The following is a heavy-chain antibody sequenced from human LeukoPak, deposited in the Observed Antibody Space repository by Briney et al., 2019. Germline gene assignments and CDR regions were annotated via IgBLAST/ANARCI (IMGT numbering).Heavy chain of an antibody. V-gene: IGHV3-23*01. Sequence: GGSLRLSCAASGFTFSSYAMSWVRQAPGKGLEWVSAISNSGGSTYYADSVKGRFTISRDNSKNTLYLQMNSLRAEDTAVYYCAKVPFDYYGSGSYFDYWGQGTLVTVSS. CDR3: AKVPFDYYGSGSYFDY. D-gene: IGHD3-10*01. J-gene: IGHJ4*02. CDR2: ISNSGGST. CDR1: GFTFSSYA.